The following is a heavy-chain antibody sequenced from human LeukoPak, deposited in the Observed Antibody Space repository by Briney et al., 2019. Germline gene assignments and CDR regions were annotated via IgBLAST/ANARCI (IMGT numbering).Heavy chain of an antibody. V-gene: IGHV1-24*01. CDR1: GYTLTELS. CDR2: FDPEDGET. D-gene: IGHD3-10*01. Sequence: ASVKVSCKVSGYTLTELSMHWVRQGPGKGLEWMGRFDPEDGETIYAQKFQGRVTMTTDISTSTAYMELRSLRSDDTAVYYCARDRGGIMVRGAFDPWGQGTLVTVSS. CDR3: ARDRGGIMVRGAFDP. J-gene: IGHJ5*02.